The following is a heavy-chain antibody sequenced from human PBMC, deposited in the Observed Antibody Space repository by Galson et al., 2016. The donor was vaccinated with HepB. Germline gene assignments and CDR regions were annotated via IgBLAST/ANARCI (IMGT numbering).Heavy chain of an antibody. V-gene: IGHV4-31*03. J-gene: IGHJ5*02. Sequence: TLSLTCTVSGVSISSDDYFWAWIRQFPGKGLEWIGYIYSSGRAYYNPSLKTRVAISVDTSKNQFSLKLTSVTVADTALYYCASGAHSGYDWRWLDPWGQGILVTVSS. CDR2: IYSSGRA. D-gene: IGHD5-12*01. CDR1: GVSISSDDYF. CDR3: ASGAHSGYDWRWLDP.